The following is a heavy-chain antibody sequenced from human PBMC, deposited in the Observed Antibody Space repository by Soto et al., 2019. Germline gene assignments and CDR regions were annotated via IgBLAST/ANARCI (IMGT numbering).Heavy chain of an antibody. J-gene: IGHJ4*02. CDR2: IIPIFGTA. D-gene: IGHD3-22*01. V-gene: IGHV1-69*13. CDR1: GGTFSSYS. Sequence: ASVKVSCKASGGTFSSYSISWVLQAPGQGLEWMGGIIPIFGTANYAQKFQGRVTITADESTSTAYMELSSLRSEDTAVYYCAGYFTYYYDSSGLWYFDYWGQGTLVTVSS. CDR3: AGYFTYYYDSSGLWYFDY.